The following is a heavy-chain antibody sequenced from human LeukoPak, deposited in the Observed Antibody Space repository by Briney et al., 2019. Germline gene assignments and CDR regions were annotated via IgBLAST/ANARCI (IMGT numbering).Heavy chain of an antibody. CDR3: ARAKTQQWLVGY. CDR2: INPNSGGT. V-gene: IGHV1-2*02. D-gene: IGHD6-19*01. CDR1: GYTFTGYY. Sequence: RASVTVSCKASGYTFTGYYMHWVRQAPGQGLEWMGWINPNSGGTNYAQKFQGRVTMTRDTSISTAYMELSRLRSDDTAVYYCARAKTQQWLVGYWGQGTLVTVSS. J-gene: IGHJ4*02.